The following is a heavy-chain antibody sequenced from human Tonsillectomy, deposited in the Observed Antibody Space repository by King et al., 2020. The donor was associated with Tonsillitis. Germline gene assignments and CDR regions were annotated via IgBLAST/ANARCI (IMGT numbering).Heavy chain of an antibody. Sequence: QLQESGPGLVKPSETLSLTCTVSGDSISSSSYYWGWIRQPPGKGLEWIGSIYYSGSTYHNASLKSRVTISVDTSKNQFSLKLSSVTAAGTAVYYCTARGDIVVVPAAIVDYWGQGSLVAVSS. D-gene: IGHD2-2*01. CDR1: GDSISSSSYY. CDR3: TARGDIVVVPAAIVDY. CDR2: IYYSGST. J-gene: IGHJ4*02. V-gene: IGHV4-39*07.